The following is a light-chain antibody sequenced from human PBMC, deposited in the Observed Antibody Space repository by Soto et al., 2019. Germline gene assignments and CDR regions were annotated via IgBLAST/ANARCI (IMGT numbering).Light chain of an antibody. CDR1: QSVSSSY. V-gene: IGKV3-20*01. CDR3: QQYGSSPRT. Sequence: EIVLTQSPGTLSLSPGERATLSCRASQSVSSSYLAWYQQKPGQAPRHLIYGASSRATGIPDRFSGSGSGTDFTLTISRLEPEDFAVYYCQQYGSSPRTFGQGTRLEMK. J-gene: IGKJ5*01. CDR2: GAS.